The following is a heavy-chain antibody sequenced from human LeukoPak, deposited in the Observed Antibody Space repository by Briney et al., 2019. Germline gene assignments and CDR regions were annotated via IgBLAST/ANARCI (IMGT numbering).Heavy chain of an antibody. J-gene: IGHJ4*02. Sequence: GGSLRLSCAASGFTFSSYGMNWVRQAPGKGLEWVAVIWYDGSNKYYVDPVKGRFTISRDNSKNTMYLQMNSLRAEDTAVYYCARGIYCSGGSCYSGHIDYWGQGTLVTVSS. D-gene: IGHD2-15*01. CDR2: IWYDGSNK. CDR3: ARGIYCSGGSCYSGHIDY. V-gene: IGHV3-33*01. CDR1: GFTFSSYG.